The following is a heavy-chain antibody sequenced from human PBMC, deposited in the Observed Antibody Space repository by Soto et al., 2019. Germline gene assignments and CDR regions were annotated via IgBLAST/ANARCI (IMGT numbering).Heavy chain of an antibody. CDR1: GFTFSGYA. V-gene: IGHV3-23*01. CDR2: ISGSGGST. CDR3: AKGLGSSSLGFYYYYGIYV. J-gene: IGHJ6*02. Sequence: GSLRLSCAASGFTFSGYAMSWVRQAPGKGLAGASAISGSGGSTYYADSGKGRVTISRDNSKNTLYLQKNSPRAENTAVYYCAKGLGSSSLGFYYYYGIYVWGQGTTVTVSS. D-gene: IGHD6-6*01.